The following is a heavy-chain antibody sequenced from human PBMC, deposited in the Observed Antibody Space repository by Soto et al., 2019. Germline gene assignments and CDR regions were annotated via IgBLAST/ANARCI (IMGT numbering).Heavy chain of an antibody. J-gene: IGHJ4*02. CDR1: GVSINTNYC. D-gene: IGHD3-3*01. CDR3: ARTGTYHRFWRGDY. V-gene: IGHV4-38-2*02. CDR2: IWHSGSV. Sequence: SETLSLTCTFSGVSINTNYCLVWIRPPPGKGLEWIGSIWHSGSVYYNPSLKSRVTMSIDTSKNEFSLRLNSMTAADTAVYFCARTGTYHRFWRGDYWGLGNRVTVS.